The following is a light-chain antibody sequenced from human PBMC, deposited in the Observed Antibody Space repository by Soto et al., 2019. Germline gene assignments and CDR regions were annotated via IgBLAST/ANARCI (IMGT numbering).Light chain of an antibody. Sequence: DIQMTQSPSSLSASVGDRVTITCRASLSITSYLNWYQQKPGKAPKLLIYDASTLESWVPSRFSGSGSGTDFTRTISSLQPEDFATYYCQQTYRVPITFGQGTRLEI. CDR3: QQTYRVPIT. J-gene: IGKJ5*01. V-gene: IGKV1-39*01. CDR1: LSITSY. CDR2: DAS.